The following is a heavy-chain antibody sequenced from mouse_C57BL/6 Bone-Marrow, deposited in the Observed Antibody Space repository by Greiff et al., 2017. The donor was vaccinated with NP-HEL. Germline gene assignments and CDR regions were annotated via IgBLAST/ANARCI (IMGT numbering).Heavy chain of an antibody. D-gene: IGHD1-1*01. V-gene: IGHV1-54*01. CDR1: GYAFTNYL. Sequence: QVQLQQSGAELVRPGTSVKVSCKASGYAFTNYLIEWVKQRPGQGLEWIGVINPGSGGTNYTEKFKGKATLTADKSSSTAYMQLSSLTSEDSAVYFSARLYYGSIYWYFDVWGTGTTVTVSS. CDR2: INPGSGGT. J-gene: IGHJ1*03. CDR3: ARLYYGSIYWYFDV.